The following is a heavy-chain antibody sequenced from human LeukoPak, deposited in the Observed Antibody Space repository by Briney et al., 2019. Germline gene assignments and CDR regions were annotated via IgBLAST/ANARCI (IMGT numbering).Heavy chain of an antibody. D-gene: IGHD6-13*01. CDR2: IYYSGST. Sequence: SETLSLTCTVSGGSISSGGYYWSWIRQHPGKGLEWIGYIYYSGSTYYNPSLKSLVTISVDTSKNQFSLKLSSVTAADTAVYYCARVGIAAALGIDYWGQGTLVTVSS. V-gene: IGHV4-31*01. CDR1: GGSISSGGYY. J-gene: IGHJ4*02. CDR3: ARVGIAAALGIDY.